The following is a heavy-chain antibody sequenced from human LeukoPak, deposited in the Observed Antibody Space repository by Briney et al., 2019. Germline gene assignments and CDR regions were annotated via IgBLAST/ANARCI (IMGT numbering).Heavy chain of an antibody. CDR1: GYSFTSYW. CDR2: IYPGDSQT. CDR3: ARPRSSGISDAFEI. J-gene: IGHJ3*02. Sequence: GESLKISCKGSGYSFTSYWIGWVRQMPGEGLEWMGIIYPGDSQTRYSPSFQGQVTFSSDKSISTAYLQWSSLKASDTALYYCARPRSSGISDAFEIWGQGTMVIVSS. D-gene: IGHD3-3*02. V-gene: IGHV5-51*01.